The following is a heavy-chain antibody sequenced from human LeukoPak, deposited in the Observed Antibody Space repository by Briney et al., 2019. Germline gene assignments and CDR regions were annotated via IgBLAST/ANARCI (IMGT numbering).Heavy chain of an antibody. CDR2: IYYSGST. CDR1: GGSISSYY. D-gene: IGHD1-14*01. V-gene: IGHV4-59*08. J-gene: IGHJ5*02. Sequence: ASETLSLTCTVSGGSISSYYWSWIRQPPGKGLEWIGYIYYSGSTNYNPSLKSRVTISVDTSKNQFSLKLSSVTAADTAVYYCARLTTDAWFDPWGQGTLVTVSS. CDR3: ARLTTDAWFDP.